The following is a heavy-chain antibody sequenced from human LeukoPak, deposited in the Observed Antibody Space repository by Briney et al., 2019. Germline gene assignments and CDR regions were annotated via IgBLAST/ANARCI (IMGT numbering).Heavy chain of an antibody. CDR3: ARVDILTGYYFFDS. D-gene: IGHD3-9*01. V-gene: IGHV1-46*01. J-gene: IGHJ4*02. CDR1: GYTLTGYY. Sequence: ASVKVSCKASGYTLTGYYMHWVRQAPGQGLEWMGVINLSAGTTNYAQKFQGRVSMTTDTSTSTAYMEVRSLRSDDTAVFYCARVDILTGYYFFDSWGQGTLVTVSS. CDR2: INLSAGTT.